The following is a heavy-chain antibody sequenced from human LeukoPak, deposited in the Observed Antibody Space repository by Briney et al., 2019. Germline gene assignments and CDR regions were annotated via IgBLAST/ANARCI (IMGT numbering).Heavy chain of an antibody. CDR1: GFTFSSYW. Sequence: GGSLRLSCAASGFTFSSYWMSWVRQAPGKGLEWVANIKQDGSEKYYVDSVKGRFTISRDNAKNSLYLQMSSLRAEDTAVYYCAKRGYCSVASCSQTPYYFDYWGRGTLVTVSS. CDR2: IKQDGSEK. CDR3: AKRGYCSVASCSQTPYYFDY. D-gene: IGHD2-15*01. J-gene: IGHJ4*02. V-gene: IGHV3-7*01.